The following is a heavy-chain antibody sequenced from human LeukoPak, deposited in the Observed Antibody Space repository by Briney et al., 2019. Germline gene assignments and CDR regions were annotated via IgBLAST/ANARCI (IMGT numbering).Heavy chain of an antibody. CDR3: AKDYNWNAAVYFDY. CDR1: GFSFSSYA. Sequence: GGSLRLSCATSGFSFSSYAMSWVRQPPAKGREGVSAMSSSDDGRYYAASVRGGFTISRDTSRSTLYLQMNSLRAEDAAVYYCAKDYNWNAAVYFDYWGQGTLVTVPS. J-gene: IGHJ4*02. CDR2: MSSSDDGR. D-gene: IGHD1-20*01. V-gene: IGHV3-23*01.